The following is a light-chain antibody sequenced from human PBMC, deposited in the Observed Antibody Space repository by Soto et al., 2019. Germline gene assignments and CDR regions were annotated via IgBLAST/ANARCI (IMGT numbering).Light chain of an antibody. CDR2: EGS. V-gene: IGLV2-23*03. CDR1: SSDVGSYNL. J-gene: IGLJ3*02. CDR3: CSYAGISTFPWV. Sequence: QSALTQPASVSGSPGQSITISCTGTSSDVGSYNLVSWYQQHPGKAPQLMIYEGSQRPSGVSNRFSGSKSGNTASLTISGLHAVDESDYYCCSYAGISTFPWVFGGGTKLTVL.